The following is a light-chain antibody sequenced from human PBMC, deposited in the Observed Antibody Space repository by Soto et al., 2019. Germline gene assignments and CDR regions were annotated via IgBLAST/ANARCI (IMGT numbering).Light chain of an antibody. CDR3: QQANSFPRT. J-gene: IGKJ1*01. Sequence: DIHMTQSPSSVSASVGDRVTITCRASQFISNWLAWYQQKPGKAPDLLIYAASNLQSGVPSRFSGSGSGTDITLTISSLQPEDFATYYCQQANSFPRTFGQGTKVEMK. CDR1: QFISNW. V-gene: IGKV1-12*01. CDR2: AAS.